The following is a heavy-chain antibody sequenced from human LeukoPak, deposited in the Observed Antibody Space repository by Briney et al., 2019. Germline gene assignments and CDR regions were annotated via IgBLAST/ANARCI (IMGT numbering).Heavy chain of an antibody. J-gene: IGHJ3*02. D-gene: IGHD3-3*01. CDR1: GFTFSDYY. CDR2: ISSRGTSK. CDR3: AKASDTPYYDFWSGYYSAFDI. Sequence: GGSLRLSCAASGFTFSDYYMSWIRQAPGKGLEWVSYISSRGTSKYYADSVKGRFTISRDNSKNTLYLQMNSLRAEDTAVYYCAKASDTPYYDFWSGYYSAFDIWGQGTMVTVSS. V-gene: IGHV3-11*04.